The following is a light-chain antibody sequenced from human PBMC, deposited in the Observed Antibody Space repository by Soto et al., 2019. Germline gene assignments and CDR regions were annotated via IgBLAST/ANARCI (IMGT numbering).Light chain of an antibody. V-gene: IGLV2-14*01. CDR3: QSYDSSTVV. J-gene: IGLJ2*01. CDR2: DVT. Sequence: QSALTQPASVSGSPGQSITISCTGTSSDVGGYNSVSWYQQYPGKAPKLLIYDVTNRPSGVSDRFSGSKSGNTASLTISGLQAEDEADYYCQSYDSSTVVFGGGTKLTVL. CDR1: SSDVGGYNS.